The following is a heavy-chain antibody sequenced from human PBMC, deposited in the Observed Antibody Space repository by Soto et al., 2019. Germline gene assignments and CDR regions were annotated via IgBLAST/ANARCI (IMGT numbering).Heavy chain of an antibody. CDR3: AISLGRSGNYPVKFDP. CDR1: GGSISSSSYY. CDR2: IYYSGST. Sequence: PSETLSLTCTVSGGSISSSSYYWGWIRQPPGKRLERIGTIYYSGSTYYNPSLKSRVTVSVDTSKNQFSFCLSSLTAADTAVYYCAISLGRSGNYPVKFDPWGQGTLVTVSS. V-gene: IGHV4-39*01. J-gene: IGHJ5*02. D-gene: IGHD3-10*01.